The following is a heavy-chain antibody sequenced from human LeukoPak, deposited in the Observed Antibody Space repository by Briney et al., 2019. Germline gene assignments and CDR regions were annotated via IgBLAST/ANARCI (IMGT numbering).Heavy chain of an antibody. J-gene: IGHJ2*01. CDR1: GFTFSSYS. CDR2: ISSGSSYI. D-gene: IGHD4-17*01. Sequence: GGSLRLSCAASGFTFSSYSMNWVRQAPGKGLEWVSSISSGSSYIYYADSVKGRFTISRDNAKNSLYLQMNSLRAEDTAVYYCARDDYGRYFDLWGRGTLVTVSS. V-gene: IGHV3-21*01. CDR3: ARDDYGRYFDL.